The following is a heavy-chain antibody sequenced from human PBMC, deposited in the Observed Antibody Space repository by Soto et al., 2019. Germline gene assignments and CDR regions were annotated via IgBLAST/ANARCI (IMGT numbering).Heavy chain of an antibody. CDR3: NLAPRYCSGGSCHDY. D-gene: IGHD2-15*01. CDR1: GFTFSSYA. CDR2: ISGSGGST. V-gene: IGHV3-23*01. Sequence: PGGSLRLSCAASGFTFSSYAMSWVRQAPGKGLEWVSAISGSGGSTYYADSVKGRFTISRDNSKNTLYLQMNSLRAEDTAVYYCNLAPRYCSGGSCHDYWGQGTLVTVPS. J-gene: IGHJ4*02.